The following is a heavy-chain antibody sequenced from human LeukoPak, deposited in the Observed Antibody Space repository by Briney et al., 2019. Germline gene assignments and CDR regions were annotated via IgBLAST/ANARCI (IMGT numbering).Heavy chain of an antibody. Sequence: GGSLRLSCAASGFTFSSYGMSWVRQAPGKGLEWVSAISGSGGSTYYADSVKGRFTISRDNSKNTLYLQMNSLRAADTAVFYCARARRSGGITMVRGVKDRGWFDSWGQGILVTVSS. J-gene: IGHJ5*01. CDR1: GFTFSSYG. V-gene: IGHV3-23*01. D-gene: IGHD3-10*01. CDR2: ISGSGGST. CDR3: ARARRSGGITMVRGVKDRGWFDS.